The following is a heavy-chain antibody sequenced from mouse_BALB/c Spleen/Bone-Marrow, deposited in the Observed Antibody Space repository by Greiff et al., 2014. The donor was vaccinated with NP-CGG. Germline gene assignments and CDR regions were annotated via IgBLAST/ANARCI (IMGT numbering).Heavy chain of an antibody. V-gene: IGHV2-6-1*01. CDR3: ARRGSFYAMDY. CDR1: GFSLTSYG. J-gene: IGHJ4*01. CDR2: IWSDGST. Sequence: QVQLQQPGPGLVAPSQSLSITCTISGFSLTSYGVHWVRQPPGKGLEWLVVIWSDGSTTYNSAFKSRLSISKDDSKSQVFLEMNSLQTDDTAMYYCARRGSFYAMDYWGQGTSVTVSS.